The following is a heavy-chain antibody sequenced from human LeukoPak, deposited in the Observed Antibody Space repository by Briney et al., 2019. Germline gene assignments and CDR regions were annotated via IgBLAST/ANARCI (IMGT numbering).Heavy chain of an antibody. CDR3: ATDFTGYYKDDAFDI. J-gene: IGHJ3*02. CDR2: FDPEDGET. D-gene: IGHD3-9*01. CDR1: GYTLTELS. Sequence: GASVKVSCKVSGYTLTELSMHWVRQAPGKGLEWMGGFDPEDGETIYAQKFQGRVTMTEDTSTDTAYMELSSLRSEDTAVYYCATDFTGYYKDDAFDIWGQGTMVTVSS. V-gene: IGHV1-24*01.